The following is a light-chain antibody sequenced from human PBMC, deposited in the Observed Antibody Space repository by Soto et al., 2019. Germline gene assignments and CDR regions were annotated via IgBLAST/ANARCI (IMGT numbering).Light chain of an antibody. J-gene: IGKJ5*01. CDR1: QGISSY. CDR3: QKLNSYPIT. V-gene: IGKV1-9*01. CDR2: AAS. Sequence: DIQLTDSPTFVYAFVGDGVASSFRASQGISSYLAWYQQKPGKAPKLLIYAASTLQSGVPSRFSGSGSGTEFTLTISSLQPEDFATYYCQKLNSYPITCGKGPRREI.